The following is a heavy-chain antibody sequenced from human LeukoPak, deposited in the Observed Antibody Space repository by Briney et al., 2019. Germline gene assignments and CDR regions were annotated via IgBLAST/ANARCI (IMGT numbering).Heavy chain of an antibody. V-gene: IGHV1-3*01. D-gene: IGHD3-3*01. J-gene: IGHJ6*02. CDR1: GYTFTSYA. CDR3: ARDQKWYYDFWSGYYTYYYYGMDV. Sequence: GASVTVSCTASGYTFTSYAMDWVRQAPGQRLEWMGWINAGNGNTKYSQKFQGRVTITRDTSASTAYMELSSLRSEDTAVYYCARDQKWYYDFWSGYYTYYYYGMDVWGQGTTVTVSS. CDR2: INAGNGNT.